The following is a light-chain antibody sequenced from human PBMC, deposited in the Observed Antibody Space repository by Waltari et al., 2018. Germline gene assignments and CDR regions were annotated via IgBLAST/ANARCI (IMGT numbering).Light chain of an antibody. CDR2: KAS. CDR3: QHYNSAPPWT. V-gene: IGKV1-12*01. CDR1: QGISNW. J-gene: IGKJ1*01. Sequence: DIQMTQSPSSLSASVGDSVTITCRASQGISNWLAWYQQKPGKAPNLLIYKASSLQSGVPSRFSGSGSGTDFTLTISSLQPEDFATYYCQHYNSAPPWTFGQGTKVEI.